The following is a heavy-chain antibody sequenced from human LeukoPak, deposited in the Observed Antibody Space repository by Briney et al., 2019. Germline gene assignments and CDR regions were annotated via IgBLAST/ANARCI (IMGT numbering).Heavy chain of an antibody. Sequence: PGGSLRLSCAASGFTFDDYAMHWVRQAPGKGLEWVSLISGDGVSTLYADSVKGRFTISRDVNKNSLYLQMNSLRTVDTALYYCAKDLVADSIVLLRGVGDDAFDIWGQGTMVTVSS. CDR2: ISGDGVST. CDR1: GFTFDDYA. CDR3: AKDLVADSIVLLRGVGDDAFDI. D-gene: IGHD3-10*01. V-gene: IGHV3-43*02. J-gene: IGHJ3*02.